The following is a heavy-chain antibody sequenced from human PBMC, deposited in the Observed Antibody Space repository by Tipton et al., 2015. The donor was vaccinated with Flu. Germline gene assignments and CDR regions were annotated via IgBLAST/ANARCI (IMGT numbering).Heavy chain of an antibody. J-gene: IGHJ4*01. D-gene: IGHD6-13*01. Sequence: TLSLTCTVSVGSISSYNWNWIRQPAGKGLEWIGRIYSGGSTNYNPSLKRRVTMSVDKSKNQFSLNLNSVTAADTAVYYCARHIAAAAFFDYWGQGVLVTVSS. CDR3: ARHIAAAAFFDY. V-gene: IGHV4-4*07. CDR1: VGSISSYN. CDR2: IYSGGST.